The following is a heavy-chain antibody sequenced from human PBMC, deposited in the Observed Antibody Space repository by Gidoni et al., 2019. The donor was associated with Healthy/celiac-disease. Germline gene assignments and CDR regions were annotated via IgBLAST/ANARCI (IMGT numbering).Heavy chain of an antibody. V-gene: IGHV4-34*01. Sequence: QVQLQQWGAGLLKHSETLSLSCAVYGGSYSGYYWSWIRQPQGKGLEWIGEINHSGSTNYNPSLKSRVTISVDTSKNQFSLKLSSVTAADTAVYYCEREGSSWEPGTFDYWGQGTLVTVSS. D-gene: IGHD6-13*01. CDR2: INHSGST. J-gene: IGHJ4*02. CDR1: GGSYSGYY. CDR3: EREGSSWEPGTFDY.